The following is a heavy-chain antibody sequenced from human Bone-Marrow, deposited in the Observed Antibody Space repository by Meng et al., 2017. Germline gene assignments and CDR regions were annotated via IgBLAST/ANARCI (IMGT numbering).Heavy chain of an antibody. V-gene: IGHV3-23*01. D-gene: IGHD3-22*01. CDR2: SSSSGGST. Sequence: GGSLRLSCAASGFTFSSYAMSWVRQAPGKGLEWVSASSSSGGSTYYADSVKGRFTISRDNSKNALYLQMNSLRAEDTAVYYCARERHYYDSSGYLFPADFDYWGQGTLVTVSS. CDR1: GFTFSSYA. CDR3: ARERHYYDSSGYLFPADFDY. J-gene: IGHJ4*02.